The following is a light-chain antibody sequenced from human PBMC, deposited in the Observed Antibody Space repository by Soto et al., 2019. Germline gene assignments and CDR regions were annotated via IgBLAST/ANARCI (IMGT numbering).Light chain of an antibody. CDR1: SSDSGTDY. V-gene: IGLV1-47*01. CDR2: RDD. CDR3: AAWDDSLSGHVV. J-gene: IGLJ2*01. Sequence: QSALTQPPSASATPGQSITISCSASSSDSGTDYVYWYQQVPGTAPKLLIYRDDQRSSGVSDRFSGSRSGTSASLVISGLRSEDEAIYHCAAWDDSLSGHVVFGGGIKLTVL.